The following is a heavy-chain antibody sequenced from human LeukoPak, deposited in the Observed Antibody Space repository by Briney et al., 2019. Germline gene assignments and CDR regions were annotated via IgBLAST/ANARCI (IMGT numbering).Heavy chain of an antibody. D-gene: IGHD3-22*01. Sequence: ASVRVSCKASGYTFTSYGISWVRQAPGQGLEWMGWISAYNGNTNYAQKLQGRVTMTTDTSTSTAYMELRSLRSDDTAVYYCARDPVFYDSKDGFDPWSQGTLVTVSS. CDR2: ISAYNGNT. CDR1: GYTFTSYG. J-gene: IGHJ5*02. CDR3: ARDPVFYDSKDGFDP. V-gene: IGHV1-18*01.